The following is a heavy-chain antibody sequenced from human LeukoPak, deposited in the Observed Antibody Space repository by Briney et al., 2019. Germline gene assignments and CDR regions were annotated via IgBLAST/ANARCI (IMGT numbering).Heavy chain of an antibody. J-gene: IGHJ4*02. CDR3: AREMGLNIVATFGY. CDR2: IWYDGSNK. D-gene: IGHD5-12*01. CDR1: EFTFSSYT. V-gene: IGHV3-33*08. Sequence: PGGSLRLSCAASEFTFSSYTINWVRQAPGKGLEWVALIWYDGSNKYYADSVQGRFIISRDNSKNTLYLQMNSLRAEDTAVYYCAREMGLNIVATFGYWGQGTLVTVSS.